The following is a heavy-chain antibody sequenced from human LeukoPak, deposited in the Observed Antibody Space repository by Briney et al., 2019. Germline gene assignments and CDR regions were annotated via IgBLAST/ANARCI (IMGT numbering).Heavy chain of an antibody. CDR2: ISSSSSYT. D-gene: IGHD3-10*01. J-gene: IGHJ4*02. V-gene: IGHV3-11*06. CDR1: GFTFSDYY. Sequence: PGGSLRLSCAASGFTFSDYYMSWIRQAPGKGLEWVSYISSSSSYTNYADSVKGRFTISRDNAKNSLYLQMNSLRAEDTAVYYCARTYYYGSGSPSYYSDYWGQGTLVTVSS. CDR3: ARTYYYGSGSPSYYSDY.